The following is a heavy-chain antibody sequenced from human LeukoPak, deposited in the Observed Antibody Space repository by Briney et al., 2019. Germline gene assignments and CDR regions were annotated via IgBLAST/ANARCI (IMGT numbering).Heavy chain of an antibody. Sequence: ASVKVSCKASGYTFTGYYMHWVRQAPGQGLEWMGRINPNRGGTNYAQKFQGRVTMTRDTSISTAYMELSRLRSDDTAVYYCASRLSKLLWFGEFPLDYWGQGTLVTVSS. J-gene: IGHJ4*02. CDR3: ASRLSKLLWFGEFPLDY. CDR1: GYTFTGYY. D-gene: IGHD3-10*01. CDR2: INPNRGGT. V-gene: IGHV1-2*06.